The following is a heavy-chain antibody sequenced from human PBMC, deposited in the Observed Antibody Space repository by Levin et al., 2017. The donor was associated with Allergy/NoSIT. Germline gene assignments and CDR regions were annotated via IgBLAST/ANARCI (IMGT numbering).Heavy chain of an antibody. J-gene: IGHJ4*02. CDR2: INHSGST. V-gene: IGHV4-34*01. CDR1: GGSFSGYY. D-gene: IGHD5-18*01. CDR3: ARVGFSYGYLLDY. Sequence: SETLSLTCAVYGGSFSGYYWSWIRQPPGKGLEWIGEINHSGSTNYNPSLKSRVTISVDTSKNQFSLKLSSVTAADTAVYDCARVGFSYGYLLDYWGQGTLVTVSS.